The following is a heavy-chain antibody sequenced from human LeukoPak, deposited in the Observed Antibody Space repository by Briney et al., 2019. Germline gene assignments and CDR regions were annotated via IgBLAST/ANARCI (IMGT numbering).Heavy chain of an antibody. V-gene: IGHV3-7*01. D-gene: IGHD2-15*01. CDR3: ARVNVYCSGGSCQYYLDY. J-gene: IGHJ4*02. CDR1: GFTFTTYW. Sequence: GGSLRLSCAASGFTFTTYWMSWVRQAPGKGLEWVANINQDGSDKYYVDSVKGRFTISRDNAKNSLYLQMNSLRAEDTAVYYCARVNVYCSGGSCQYYLDYWGQGTLVTVYS. CDR2: INQDGSDK.